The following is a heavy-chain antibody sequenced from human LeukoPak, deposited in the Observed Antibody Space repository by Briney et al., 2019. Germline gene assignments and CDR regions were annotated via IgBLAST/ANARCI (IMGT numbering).Heavy chain of an antibody. CDR2: INPNSGGT. J-gene: IGHJ4*02. D-gene: IGHD2-2*01. CDR1: GYTFTGYY. V-gene: IGHV1-2*02. Sequence: ASVKVSXKASGYTFTGYYMHWMRQAPGQGLEWMGWINPNSGGTNYAQKFQGRVTMTRDTSISTAYMELSRLRSDDTAVYYCARVSRYCSSTSCRILDYWGQGTLVTVSS. CDR3: ARVSRYCSSTSCRILDY.